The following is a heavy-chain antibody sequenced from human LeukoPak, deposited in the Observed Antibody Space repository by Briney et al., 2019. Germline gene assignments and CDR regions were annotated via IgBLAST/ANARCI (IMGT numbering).Heavy chain of an antibody. Sequence: GGSLRLSCAASGFTFSSYGMHWVRQAPGKGLEWVAVIWYDGSNKYYADSVKGRFTISRDNSKSTLYLQMNSLRAEDTAVYYCAGNLYGDYGLVCWGQGTMVTVSS. V-gene: IGHV3-33*01. CDR3: AGNLYGDYGLVC. CDR1: GFTFSSYG. J-gene: IGHJ3*01. D-gene: IGHD4-17*01. CDR2: IWYDGSNK.